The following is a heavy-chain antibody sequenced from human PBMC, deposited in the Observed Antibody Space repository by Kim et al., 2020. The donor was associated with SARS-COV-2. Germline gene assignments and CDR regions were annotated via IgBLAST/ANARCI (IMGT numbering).Heavy chain of an antibody. D-gene: IGHD3-16*01. Sequence: GGSLRLSCAASGFTFSSYSMNWVRQAPGKGLEWVSSISSSSSYIYYADSVKGRFTISRDNAKNSLYLQMNSLRAEDTAVYYCARDVWPWEHAFDIWGQGTMVTVSS. J-gene: IGHJ3*02. CDR2: ISSSSSYI. CDR3: ARDVWPWEHAFDI. CDR1: GFTFSSYS. V-gene: IGHV3-21*01.